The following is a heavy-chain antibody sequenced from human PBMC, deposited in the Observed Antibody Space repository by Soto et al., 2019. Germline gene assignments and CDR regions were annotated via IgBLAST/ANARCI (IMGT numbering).Heavy chain of an antibody. D-gene: IGHD2-8*01. V-gene: IGHV3-72*01. Sequence: EVQLVESGGGLVQPGGSLRLSCAASGFTFSDHYMDWVRQAPGKGLEWVGRTRNKANSYTTEYAASVKGRFTISRDDSKNSLSLRMNSLRAEDTAVYYCVRGDGTKEFLYFWGQGTLVTVSS. CDR1: GFTFSDHY. CDR3: VRGDGTKEFLYF. J-gene: IGHJ4*02. CDR2: TRNKANSYTT.